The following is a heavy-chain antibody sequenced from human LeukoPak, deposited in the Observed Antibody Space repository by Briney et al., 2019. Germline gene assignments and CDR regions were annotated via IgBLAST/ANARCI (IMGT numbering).Heavy chain of an antibody. D-gene: IGHD6-13*01. CDR2: INPSGGST. CDR3: ARDLRKVMDSREENWFDP. V-gene: IGHV1-46*01. Sequence: GASVKVSCKASGYTFTSYYMHWVRQAPGQGLEWMGIINPSGGSTSYAQKFQGRVTMTRDMSTSTVYMGLSSLRSEDTAVYYCARDLRKVMDSREENWFDPWGQGTLVTVSS. CDR1: GYTFTSYY. J-gene: IGHJ5*02.